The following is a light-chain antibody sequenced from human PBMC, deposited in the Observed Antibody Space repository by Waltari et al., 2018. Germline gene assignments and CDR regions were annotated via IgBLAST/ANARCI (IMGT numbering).Light chain of an antibody. CDR2: KAS. CDR1: QSISSW. J-gene: IGKJ3*01. Sequence: DIQMTQSPSTLSSSVGDIVTITCRASQSISSWLAWYQQKPGKAPKLLIYKASSLESGVPSRFSGSGSGTEFTLTISSLQPDDFATYYCQQYKNYPFTFGPGTKVDIK. CDR3: QQYKNYPFT. V-gene: IGKV1-5*03.